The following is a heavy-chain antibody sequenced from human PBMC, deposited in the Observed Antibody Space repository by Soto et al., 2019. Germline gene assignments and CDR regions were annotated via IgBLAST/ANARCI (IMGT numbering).Heavy chain of an antibody. CDR1: GFTFSSYG. CDR3: ARDSSSWNFDY. CDR2: ITSSSITI. J-gene: IGHJ4*02. V-gene: IGHV3-48*02. Sequence: GRYLRLACAAYGFTFSSYGLHWVRQAPGKGLEWLSYITSSSITIYYADSVKGRFTISRDNARNSLYLQMNSLRDEDTAVYYCARDSSSWNFDYWGQGALVTVSS. D-gene: IGHD6-13*01.